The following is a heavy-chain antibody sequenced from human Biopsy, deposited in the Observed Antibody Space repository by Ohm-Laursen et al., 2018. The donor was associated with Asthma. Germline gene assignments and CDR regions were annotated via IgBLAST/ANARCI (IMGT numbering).Heavy chain of an antibody. V-gene: IGHV3-30-3*01. CDR1: GFTFHNYV. Sequence: SLRLSCSASGFTFHNYVMHWVRQAPGKGLEWVAGIFFDGSNKYYADSVKGRFTISRDNSKDTLYLQVNSLRGDDTAVYYCARGKAWGRSYYFDYWGQGTLVTVSS. J-gene: IGHJ4*02. D-gene: IGHD6-6*01. CDR2: IFFDGSNK. CDR3: ARGKAWGRSYYFDY.